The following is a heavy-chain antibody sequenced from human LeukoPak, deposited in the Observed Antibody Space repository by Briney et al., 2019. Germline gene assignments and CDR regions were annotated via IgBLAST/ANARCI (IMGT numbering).Heavy chain of an antibody. J-gene: IGHJ4*02. Sequence: GGSLRLSCAASGFTFSGSAMHWVRQASGKGLEWVGRIRSKANSYATAYAASVKGRFTISRDDSKNTLYLQMNSLRAEDTAVYYCAKGLHISGLGVPYWGQGTLVTVSS. CDR3: AKGLHISGLGVPY. D-gene: IGHD3-22*01. CDR2: IRSKANSYAT. V-gene: IGHV3-73*01. CDR1: GFTFSGSA.